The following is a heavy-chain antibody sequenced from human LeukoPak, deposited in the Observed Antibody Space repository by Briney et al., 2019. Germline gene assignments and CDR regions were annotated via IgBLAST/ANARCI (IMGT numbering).Heavy chain of an antibody. D-gene: IGHD6-13*01. Sequence: PGGSLRLSCAASGFTFSSYSMNWVRQAPGKGLEWVSYISSSSSTIYYADSVKGRFTISRDNAKNSLYLQMNSLRAEDTAVYYCARDIKPGIAADAGFDYWGQGTLVTVSS. CDR2: ISSSSSTI. CDR3: ARDIKPGIAADAGFDY. V-gene: IGHV3-48*04. J-gene: IGHJ4*02. CDR1: GFTFSSYS.